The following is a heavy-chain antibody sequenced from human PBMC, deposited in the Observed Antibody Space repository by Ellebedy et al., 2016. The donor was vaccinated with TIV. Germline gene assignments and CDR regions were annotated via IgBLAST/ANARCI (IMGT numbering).Heavy chain of an antibody. J-gene: IGHJ4*02. CDR3: AKVRLVGGSYSVFDY. D-gene: IGHD1-26*01. CDR2: ISGSGGST. Sequence: GESLKISCAASGITFSNSWMSWVRQAPGKGLEWVSAISGSGGSTYYADSVKGRFTISRDNSKSTLYLQMNSLRAEDTAVYSCAKVRLVGGSYSVFDYWGQGTLVTVSS. CDR1: GITFSNSW. V-gene: IGHV3-23*01.